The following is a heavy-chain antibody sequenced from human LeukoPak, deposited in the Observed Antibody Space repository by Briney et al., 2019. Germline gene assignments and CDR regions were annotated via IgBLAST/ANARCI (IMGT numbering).Heavy chain of an antibody. V-gene: IGHV3-23*01. J-gene: IGHJ4*02. CDR2: ISGSGDST. D-gene: IGHD3-22*01. CDR1: GFTLSNYG. Sequence: GGSLRLSCAASGFTLSNYGISWVRQAPGKGLEWVSVISGSGDSTYYADSVKGRFTISRDNSKNTLYLQMNSLRAEDTAIYYCAKRLYDNTGYFPFDYWGQGTLVTVSS. CDR3: AKRLYDNTGYFPFDY.